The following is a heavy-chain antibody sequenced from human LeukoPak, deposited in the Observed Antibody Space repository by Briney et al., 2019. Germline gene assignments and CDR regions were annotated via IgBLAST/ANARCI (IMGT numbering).Heavy chain of an antibody. Sequence: GGSLRLSCAASGFTFSNYSMNWVRQAPGRGLEWVSSISSSRSYIYYADSVKGRFTISRDNAKNTLYLQMNSLRAEDTAVYYCARITYYYDSSGYYSDYWGQGTLVTVSS. CDR3: ARITYYYDSSGYYSDY. D-gene: IGHD3-22*01. CDR1: GFTFSNYS. V-gene: IGHV3-21*01. CDR2: ISSSRSYI. J-gene: IGHJ4*02.